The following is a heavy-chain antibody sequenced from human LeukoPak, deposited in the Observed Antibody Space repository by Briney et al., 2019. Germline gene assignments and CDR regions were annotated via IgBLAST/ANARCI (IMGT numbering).Heavy chain of an antibody. V-gene: IGHV4-59*08. CDR2: IYYSGST. CDR3: ARQVTVGSFFDY. D-gene: IGHD2-21*02. J-gene: IGHJ4*02. Sequence: SETLSLTCTVSGGSISSYYWSWIRQPPGKGLEWIGYIYYSGSTNYNPSLKSRVTISVDTSKNQFSLKLSSVTAADTAVYYCARQVTVGSFFDYWGQGTLVTVSS. CDR1: GGSISSYY.